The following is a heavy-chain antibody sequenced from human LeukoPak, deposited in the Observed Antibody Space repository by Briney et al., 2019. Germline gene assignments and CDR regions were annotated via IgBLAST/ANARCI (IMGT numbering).Heavy chain of an antibody. Sequence: GASVKVSCKASGYTFTGYYMHWVRQAPGQGLERMGWINPNSGGTNYAQKFQGRVTMTRDTSISTAYMELSRLRSDDTAVYYCARDLVVGAPVHYWGQGTLVTVSS. CDR1: GYTFTGYY. CDR2: INPNSGGT. V-gene: IGHV1-2*02. J-gene: IGHJ4*02. D-gene: IGHD1-26*01. CDR3: ARDLVVGAPVHY.